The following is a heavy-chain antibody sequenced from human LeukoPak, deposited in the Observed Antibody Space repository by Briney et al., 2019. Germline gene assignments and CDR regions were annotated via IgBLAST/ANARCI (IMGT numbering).Heavy chain of an antibody. CDR2: ISGSGGST. D-gene: IGHD2-15*01. CDR1: GFIFSSYA. Sequence: GGSLRLSCAASGFIFSSYAMSWVRQAPGKGLEWVSTISGSGGSTYYADSVKGRFTISRDNSKNTLYLQMNSLRAEDTAVYYCAKDLRVVQPYYMDVWGKGTTVTVSS. CDR3: AKDLRVVQPYYMDV. V-gene: IGHV3-23*01. J-gene: IGHJ6*03.